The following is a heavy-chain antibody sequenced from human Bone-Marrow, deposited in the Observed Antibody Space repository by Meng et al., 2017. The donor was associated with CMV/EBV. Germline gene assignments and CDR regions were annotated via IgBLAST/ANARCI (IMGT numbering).Heavy chain of an antibody. D-gene: IGHD2-15*01. CDR3: ARSVVVVAAAPYYYYGMDV. CDR2: IYYSGST. Sequence: SETLSLTCTVSGGSISSYYWSWIRQPPGKGLEWIGYIYYSGSTNYNPSLKSRVTISVDTSKNQFSLKLSSVTAADTAVYYCARSVVVVAAAPYYYYGMDVWGQGTTVTVSS. J-gene: IGHJ6*02. CDR1: GGSISSYY. V-gene: IGHV4-59*01.